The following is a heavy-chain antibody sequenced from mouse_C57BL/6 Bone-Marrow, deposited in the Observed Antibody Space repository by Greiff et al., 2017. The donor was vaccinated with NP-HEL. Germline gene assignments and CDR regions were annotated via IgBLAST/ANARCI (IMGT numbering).Heavy chain of an antibody. V-gene: IGHV1-55*01. CDR1: GYTFTSYW. J-gene: IGHJ2*01. Sequence: QVQLQQPGAELVKPGASVKMSCKASGYTFTSYWITWVKQRPGQGLEWIGDIYPGSGSTNYNEKFKSKATLTVDTSSSTADMQLSILTSEDSAVYYCARYTVVAKGYWGQGTTLTVSS. D-gene: IGHD1-1*01. CDR2: IYPGSGST. CDR3: ARYTVVAKGY.